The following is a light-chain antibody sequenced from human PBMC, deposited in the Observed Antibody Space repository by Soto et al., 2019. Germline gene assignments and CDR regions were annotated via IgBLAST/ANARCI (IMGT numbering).Light chain of an antibody. V-gene: IGKV3-20*01. Sequence: EMVLTQSPGTLSWSPGERATLSCRASQSVSSSYLAWYQQKPGQAPRLFIFGASSRATGIPDRFSGSGSGTDFTITISRLEPEDFSVYYCQQYGSSPAFGGGTKVEIK. CDR1: QSVSSSY. CDR2: GAS. J-gene: IGKJ4*01. CDR3: QQYGSSPA.